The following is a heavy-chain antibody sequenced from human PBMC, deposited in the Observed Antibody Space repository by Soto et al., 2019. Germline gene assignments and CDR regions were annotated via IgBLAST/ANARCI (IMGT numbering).Heavy chain of an antibody. V-gene: IGHV1-2*04. CDR3: ARSELESYYFDY. J-gene: IGHJ4*02. Sequence: QVQLVPSGAEVKKPGASVKVSCKASGYTFPGYYMHWVRQAPGQGLEWMGWINPHSGGTNYAQKFQGCVTMTRDTSISTAYMELSRLRSDDTAVYYCARSELESYYFDYWGQGTLVTVSS. CDR2: INPHSGGT. D-gene: IGHD1-1*01. CDR1: GYTFPGYY.